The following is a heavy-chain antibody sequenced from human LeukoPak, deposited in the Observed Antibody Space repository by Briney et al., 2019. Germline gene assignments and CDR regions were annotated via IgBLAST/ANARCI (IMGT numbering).Heavy chain of an antibody. D-gene: IGHD3-3*01. CDR2: MNPNSGNT. CDR1: GYTFTSYD. Sequence: GASVKVSCKASGYTFTSYDINWVRQATGQGLEWMGWMNPNSGNTGYEQKFQGRVTMTRNTSISTAYMELSSLRSEDTAVYYCARGLRFLEWLLSWFDPWGQGTLVTVSS. V-gene: IGHV1-8*01. CDR3: ARGLRFLEWLLSWFDP. J-gene: IGHJ5*02.